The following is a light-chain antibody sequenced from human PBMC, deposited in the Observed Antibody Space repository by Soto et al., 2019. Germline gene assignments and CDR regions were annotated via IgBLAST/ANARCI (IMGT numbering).Light chain of an antibody. CDR2: AAS. J-gene: IGKJ2*01. CDR1: RSISAS. Sequence: DIPMTQSPSSLSASAGDRVTITCRASRSISASLSWYQQKPGRAPKLLIYAASGLQSGVPSRFSGSGSVTDFTLTINNLQPEDFASYYCQQSYSTPYTFGPGTRLEIK. CDR3: QQSYSTPYT. V-gene: IGKV1-39*01.